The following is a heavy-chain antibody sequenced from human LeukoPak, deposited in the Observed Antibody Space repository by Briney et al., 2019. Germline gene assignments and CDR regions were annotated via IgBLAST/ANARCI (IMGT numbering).Heavy chain of an antibody. V-gene: IGHV1-24*01. CDR3: VTDHYNNHGNFDF. J-gene: IGHJ4*02. Sequence: ASVKVSCKVSGFILTEFSIHWLRLAPGKGLEWMGSFDREDDQTIYAQHLQGRVTMTEDISADTAFLQLRSLTFEGTAVYYCVTDHYNNHGNFDFWGQGTLVSVSS. CDR2: FDREDDQT. D-gene: IGHD3-10*01. CDR1: GFILTEFS.